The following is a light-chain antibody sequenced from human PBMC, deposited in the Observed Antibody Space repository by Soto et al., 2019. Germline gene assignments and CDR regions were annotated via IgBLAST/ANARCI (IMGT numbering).Light chain of an antibody. CDR2: WAS. CDR1: QSVLYNSNNKNY. CDR3: QQYDTIPLT. V-gene: IGKV4-1*01. Sequence: DIVMTQSPDSLAVSLGERATINCKSSQSVLYNSNNKNYLAWYQQKPGQPPKLLIYWASTRESGVPDRFSGSGSGTDFTLTISSLQAEDVAVYYCQQYDTIPLTFGGGTKVEIK. J-gene: IGKJ4*01.